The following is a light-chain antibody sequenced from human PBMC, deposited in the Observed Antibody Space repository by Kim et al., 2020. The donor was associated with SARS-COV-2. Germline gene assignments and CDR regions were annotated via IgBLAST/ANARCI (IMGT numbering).Light chain of an antibody. V-gene: IGLV1-44*01. CDR3: AAWDDSLKGSV. CDR2: SND. Sequence: GQRVTISCSGSISNIGSNVVNWYQQLPGTAPKLLMYSNDYRPSGVPDRFSGSKSGTSASLAINGLQSEDEADYYCAAWDDSLKGSVFGGGTQLTVL. J-gene: IGLJ3*02. CDR1: ISNIGSNV.